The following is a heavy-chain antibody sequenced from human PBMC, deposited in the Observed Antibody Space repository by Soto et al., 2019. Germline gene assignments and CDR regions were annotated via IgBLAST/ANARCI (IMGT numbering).Heavy chain of an antibody. Sequence: PGGSLRLSCAASGFTFYSYAMSWVRQAPGKGLEWVSGVSGSGAYTSYADAVKGRVTISRDNSKNTLYLQMNSLRAEDTAVYYCAKEGAPNYDFWSPYSSHSRYGMDVWGLGTTVTVS. CDR2: VSGSGAYT. CDR1: GFTFYSYA. V-gene: IGHV3-23*01. CDR3: AKEGAPNYDFWSPYSSHSRYGMDV. D-gene: IGHD3-3*01. J-gene: IGHJ6*02.